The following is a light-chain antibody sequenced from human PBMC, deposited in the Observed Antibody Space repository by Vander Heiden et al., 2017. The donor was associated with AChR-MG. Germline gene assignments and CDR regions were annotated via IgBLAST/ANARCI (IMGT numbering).Light chain of an antibody. CDR1: QSVSCY. J-gene: IGKJ1*01. V-gene: IGKV3-11*01. CDR3: RQLRT. Sequence: IVLTQSPATLSFPPGERATLSCSVSQSVSCYLAGDQQEPGQAPWLLIYEASNMATGIKDRFSGSGSRTDFTRTLSSLEPDDFGGHDGRQLRTFGQRTKVEIK. CDR2: EAS.